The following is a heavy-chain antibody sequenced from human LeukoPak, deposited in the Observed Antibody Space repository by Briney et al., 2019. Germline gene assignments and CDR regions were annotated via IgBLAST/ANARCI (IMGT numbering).Heavy chain of an antibody. CDR3: ARRSRYCSSTSCYLGLYAFDI. CDR1: GGSISSSSYY. D-gene: IGHD2-2*01. CDR2: IYYSGST. Sequence: SETLSLTCTVSGGSISSSSYYWGWIRQPPGKGLEWIGSIYYSGSTYYNPSLKSRVTISVDRSKNQFSLKLSSVTAADTAVYYCARRSRYCSSTSCYLGLYAFDIWGQGTMVTVSS. J-gene: IGHJ3*02. V-gene: IGHV4-39*07.